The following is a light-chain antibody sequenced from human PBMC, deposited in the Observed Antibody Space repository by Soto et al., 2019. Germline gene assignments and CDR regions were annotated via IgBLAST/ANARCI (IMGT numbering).Light chain of an antibody. Sequence: EIGMTQSPATLSVSPGERITLSCRASQSVGCNLAWFQQIPGQAPRLLIYGASTRATDIPARFSGSGSGTACTLTISSLQSEDFAVYYCQQYNNWPSWTFGQGTKVEIK. CDR1: QSVGCN. V-gene: IGKV3-15*01. CDR3: QQYNNWPSWT. CDR2: GAS. J-gene: IGKJ1*01.